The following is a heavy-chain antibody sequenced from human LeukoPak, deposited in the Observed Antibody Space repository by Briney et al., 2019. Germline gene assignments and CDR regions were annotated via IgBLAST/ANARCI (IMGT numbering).Heavy chain of an antibody. V-gene: IGHV4-59*01. CDR2: IYYSGST. CDR3: ARGPHGPTYDFWSGSAYYYGMDV. J-gene: IGHJ6*02. D-gene: IGHD3-3*01. CDR1: GGSISSYY. Sequence: PSETLSLTCTVSGGSISSYYWSWIRQPPGKGLEWIGYIYYSGSTNYNPSLKSRVTISVDTSKNQFSLKLSSVTAADTAVYYCARGPHGPTYDFWSGSAYYYGMDVWGQGTTVTVSS.